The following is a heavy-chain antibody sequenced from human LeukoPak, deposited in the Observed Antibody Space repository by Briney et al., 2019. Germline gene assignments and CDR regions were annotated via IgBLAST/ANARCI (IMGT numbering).Heavy chain of an antibody. V-gene: IGHV3-7*04. J-gene: IGHJ4*02. CDR3: ARDSSGPPFDH. Sequence: GGSLRLSCAASGFTFTTYWMSWVRQAPGKGLEWVANIKQDGSEKYYVDSVKARFTISRDNAKNSLYLQMNSVRAEDTAVYYCARDSSGPPFDHWGQGTLVTVSS. CDR2: IKQDGSEK. D-gene: IGHD2-15*01. CDR1: GFTFTTYW.